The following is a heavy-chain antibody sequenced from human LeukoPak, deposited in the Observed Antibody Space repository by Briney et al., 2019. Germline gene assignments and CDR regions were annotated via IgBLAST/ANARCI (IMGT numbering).Heavy chain of an antibody. CDR1: GFTFSSYA. D-gene: IGHD3-10*01. Sequence: GGSLRLSCAASGFTFSSYAMSWVRQAAGNGLEWFSAISGSGGSTYYADSVKGRFTISRDNSKNTLYLQMNSIRAEAQAGYYCAKGDMVRTPYYYYYGMDVWGQGTTVTVSS. CDR2: ISGSGGST. CDR3: AKGDMVRTPYYYYYGMDV. J-gene: IGHJ6*02. V-gene: IGHV3-23*01.